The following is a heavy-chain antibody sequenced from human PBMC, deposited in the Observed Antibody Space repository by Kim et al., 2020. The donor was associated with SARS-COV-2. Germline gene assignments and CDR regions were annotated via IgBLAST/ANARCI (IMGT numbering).Heavy chain of an antibody. CDR3: ATHERGFGELLRYFDL. CDR2: IIPIFGTA. D-gene: IGHD3-10*01. Sequence: SVKVSCKASGGTFSSYAISWVRQAPGQGLEWMGGIIPIFGTANYAQKFQGRVTITADESTSTAYMELSSLRSEDTAVYYCATHERGFGELLRYFDLWGRGTLVTVSP. J-gene: IGHJ2*01. CDR1: GGTFSSYA. V-gene: IGHV1-69*13.